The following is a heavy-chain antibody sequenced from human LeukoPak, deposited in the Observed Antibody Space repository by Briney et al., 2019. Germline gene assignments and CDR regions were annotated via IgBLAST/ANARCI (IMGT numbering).Heavy chain of an antibody. CDR1: GFTFDDYA. CDR2: ISWNSGSI. V-gene: IGHV3-9*01. J-gene: IGHJ4*02. CDR3: AKAAGYSGYDWDFDY. Sequence: GGSLRLSCAASGFTFDDYAMHWVRQAPGKGLEWVSGISWNSGSIGYADSVKGRFTISRDNAKNSLYLQMNSLRAEDTALYYCAKAAGYSGYDWDFDYWGQGTLVTVSS. D-gene: IGHD5-12*01.